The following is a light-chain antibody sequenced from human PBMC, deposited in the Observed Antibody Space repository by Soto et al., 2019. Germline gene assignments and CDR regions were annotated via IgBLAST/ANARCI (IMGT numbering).Light chain of an antibody. CDR1: SSDVGRYKY. CDR2: EVS. V-gene: IGLV2-14*01. CDR3: SSYTSSSTYV. J-gene: IGLJ1*01. Sequence: QSALTQPASVSGSPGQSITISCTGTSSDVGRYKYVSWDQQHPGKVPKLMIYEVSNRPSGVSNRFSGSKSGNTASLTISGRQAEDEADYYCSSYTSSSTYVFGTGTKLTVL.